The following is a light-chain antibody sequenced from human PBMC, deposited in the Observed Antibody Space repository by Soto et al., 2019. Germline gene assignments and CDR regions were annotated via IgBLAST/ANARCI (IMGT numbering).Light chain of an antibody. CDR2: GAS. CDR1: QTIDNY. CDR3: QQNYTIPCA. J-gene: IGKJ2*02. Sequence: DMQMTQSPSSLSASVGDRVTITCRPSQTIDNYLNWYQHKPGKAPKLLIYGASTLQSGVSSRFTGSASGTDFTLTIDNLQAEDFATYYCQQNYTIPCAFGQGTKLEI. V-gene: IGKV1-39*01.